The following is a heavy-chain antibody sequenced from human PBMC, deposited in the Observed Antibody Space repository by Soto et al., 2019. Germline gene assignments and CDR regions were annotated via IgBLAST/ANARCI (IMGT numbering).Heavy chain of an antibody. V-gene: IGHV1-2*04. J-gene: IGHJ4*02. D-gene: IGHD6-19*01. Sequence: ASVKVSCNASGYTFTGSYMHWVQQAPGQGLEWMGWINHNSGGTNYAQKFQGWVTMTRDTSIRTAYMELSRLRSDDTAMYYCARGEQGLGLYYFDYWSQGALVTVSS. CDR3: ARGEQGLGLYYFDY. CDR1: GYTFTGSY. CDR2: INHNSGGT.